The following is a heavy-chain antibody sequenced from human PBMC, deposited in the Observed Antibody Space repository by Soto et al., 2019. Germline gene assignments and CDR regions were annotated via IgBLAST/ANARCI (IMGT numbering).Heavy chain of an antibody. V-gene: IGHV3-30*18. CDR3: AKDRGRFLEWLFDY. D-gene: IGHD3-3*01. CDR2: ISYDGSNK. J-gene: IGHJ4*02. Sequence: SLRLSCAASGFTFSSYGMHWVRQAPGKGLEWVAVISYDGSNKYYADSVKGRFTISRDNSKNTLYLQMNSLRAEDTAVYYCAKDRGRFLEWLFDYWGQGTLVTVSS. CDR1: GFTFSSYG.